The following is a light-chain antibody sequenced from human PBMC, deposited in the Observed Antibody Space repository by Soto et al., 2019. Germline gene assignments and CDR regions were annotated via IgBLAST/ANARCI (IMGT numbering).Light chain of an antibody. Sequence: EIVMTQSPATLSVSPGERATLSCRASQSVSSNLVWYHQRPGQAPRLLIYGASTRATGIPARFGGSGSGTEFTLTISGLQSEDFGVYYCQQYNNWPRTFGQGTKVEIK. J-gene: IGKJ1*01. V-gene: IGKV3D-15*01. CDR3: QQYNNWPRT. CDR1: QSVSSN. CDR2: GAS.